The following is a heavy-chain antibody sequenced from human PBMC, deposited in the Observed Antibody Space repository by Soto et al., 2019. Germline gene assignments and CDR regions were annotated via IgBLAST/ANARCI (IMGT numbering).Heavy chain of an antibody. D-gene: IGHD2-2*02. CDR3: ARPPPGQAPLYPPRLDF. CDR1: GGSISSDDYY. V-gene: IGHV4-39*01. J-gene: IGHJ4*02. Sequence: SETLSLTCTVSGGSISSDDYYWGWVRQPPGKGLEWIAGLYYTGSNFYNPSLKNRVSISVDTSKNQFSLNVYSVTAADTAVYYCARPPPGQAPLYPPRLDFWGQGVKVT. CDR2: LYYTGSN.